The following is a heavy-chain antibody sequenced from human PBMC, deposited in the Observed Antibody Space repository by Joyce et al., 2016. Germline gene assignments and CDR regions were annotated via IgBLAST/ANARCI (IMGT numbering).Heavy chain of an antibody. CDR1: GGSISSGGYS. J-gene: IGHJ4*02. D-gene: IGHD2/OR15-2a*01. V-gene: IGHV4-30-2*01. CDR2: IYHSGST. Sequence: QLQLQESGARLVKPSQTLSPTCAVSGGSISSGGYSWSWIRQPPGKGLEWSGYIYHSGSTYYKPSLKSRVTMSVDESKNQFSLRLKSVTAADTAVYYCARDGVGSSLPFDSWGQGILVTVSS. CDR3: ARDGVGSSLPFDS.